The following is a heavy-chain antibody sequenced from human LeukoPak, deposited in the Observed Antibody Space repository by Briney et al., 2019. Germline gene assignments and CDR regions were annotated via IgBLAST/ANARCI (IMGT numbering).Heavy chain of an antibody. D-gene: IGHD2-15*01. CDR3: AREVLLDWFDP. J-gene: IGHJ5*02. V-gene: IGHV3-66*01. CDR1: GFTVSSNY. Sequence: GGSLRLSCAASGFTVSSNYMSWVRQAPGKGLEWVSVIYSGGSTYYADSVKRRFTISRDNSKNTLYLQMNSLRAEDTAVYYCAREVLLDWFDPWGQGTLVTVSS. CDR2: IYSGGST.